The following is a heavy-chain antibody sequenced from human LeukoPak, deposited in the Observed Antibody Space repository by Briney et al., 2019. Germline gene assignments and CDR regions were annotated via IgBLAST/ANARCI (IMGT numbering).Heavy chain of an antibody. Sequence: GASVKVSFKASGYTFTSYGIGWVRQAPGQGLEWMGGIVPMFGKTNYAQKFQGRVTTTADKATSTAYMELSSLRSEDTAVYYCAGGRTDIVVVPATLRNYYFDYWGQGTLVTVSS. CDR2: IVPMFGKT. CDR1: GYTFTSYG. CDR3: AGGRTDIVVVPATLRNYYFDY. V-gene: IGHV1-69*06. J-gene: IGHJ4*02. D-gene: IGHD2-2*01.